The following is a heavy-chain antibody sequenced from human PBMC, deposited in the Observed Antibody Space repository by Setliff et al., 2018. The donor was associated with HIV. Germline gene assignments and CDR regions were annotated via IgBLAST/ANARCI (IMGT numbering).Heavy chain of an antibody. CDR3: ARDLGYSNYYYYYAMNV. CDR1: GFTFSHSN. D-gene: IGHD4-4*01. J-gene: IGHJ6*02. CDR2: ISSSSSSI. Sequence: GGSLRLSCAASGFTFSHSNMNWVRQAPGKGLEWVSSISSSSSSIYYADSVRGRFTISRDNAKNSLYLQMNSLRAEDTAVYYCARDLGYSNYYYYYAMNVWGQGTTVTVSS. V-gene: IGHV3-21*01.